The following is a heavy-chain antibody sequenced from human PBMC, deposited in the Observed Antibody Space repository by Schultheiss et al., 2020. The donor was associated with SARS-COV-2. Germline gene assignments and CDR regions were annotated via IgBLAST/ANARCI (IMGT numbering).Heavy chain of an antibody. J-gene: IGHJ4*02. CDR3: ARGGYSSPW. V-gene: IGHV3-7*01. Sequence: GGSLRLSCAASGFTFSDYYMSWIRQAPGKGLEWVANIKQDGSEKYYVDSVKGRFTISRDNAKNSLYLQMNSLRAEDTAVYYCARGGYSSPWWGQGTLVTVSS. D-gene: IGHD6-19*01. CDR2: IKQDGSEK. CDR1: GFTFSDYY.